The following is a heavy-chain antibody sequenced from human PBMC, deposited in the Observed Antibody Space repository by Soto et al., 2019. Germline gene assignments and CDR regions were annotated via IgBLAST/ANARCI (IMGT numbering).Heavy chain of an antibody. D-gene: IGHD5-12*01. Sequence: EVQLLESGGGLVQPGGSLRLSCAASGFTFSSYAMSWVRQAPGKGLACVLVISCSGGSTYYADSVKGRFTVSRDNPKNELYLQMNSLTAEDTAVYYCANARGPQPDWYFYLCGRGTLVAVSS. CDR2: ISCSGGST. V-gene: IGHV3-23*01. CDR3: ANARGPQPDWYFYL. CDR1: GFTFSSYA. J-gene: IGHJ2*01.